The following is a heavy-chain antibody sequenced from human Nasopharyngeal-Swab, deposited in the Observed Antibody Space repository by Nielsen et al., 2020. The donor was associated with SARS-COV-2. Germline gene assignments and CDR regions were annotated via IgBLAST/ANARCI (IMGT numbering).Heavy chain of an antibody. D-gene: IGHD6-19*01. Sequence: GGSLRLSCAASGFTFSSYGMHWVRQAPGKGLEWVAVISYDGSNKYYADSVKGRFTISRDNSKNTLYLQMNSLRAEDTAVYYCARDPGTSSGWYGGGGSNFDYWGQGTLVTVSS. CDR3: ARDPGTSSGWYGGGGSNFDY. CDR2: ISYDGSNK. CDR1: GFTFSSYG. V-gene: IGHV3-30*03. J-gene: IGHJ4*02.